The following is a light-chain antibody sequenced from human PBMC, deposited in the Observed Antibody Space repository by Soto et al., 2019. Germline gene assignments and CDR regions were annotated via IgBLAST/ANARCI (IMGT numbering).Light chain of an antibody. J-gene: IGKJ3*01. V-gene: IGKV1-27*01. CDR2: AAS. CDR1: QDIGVY. Sequence: DIQMTQSPSSLSASVGDRVTITCRASQDIGVYLAWYQQNPGKAPKLLISAASTVQSGVPSRFSGSGSGTDFTLTISSLQPEDVATYYCQNYHSAPTIFGPGTKIDIK. CDR3: QNYHSAPTI.